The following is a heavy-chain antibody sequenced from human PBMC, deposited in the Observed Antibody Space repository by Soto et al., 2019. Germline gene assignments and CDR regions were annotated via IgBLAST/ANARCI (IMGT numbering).Heavy chain of an antibody. V-gene: IGHV4-4*07. CDR3: TREGSYSAYNFAHGIQLWSFDF. Sequence: PSETLSLTCTVSGGSINTFYWSWVRQPAGKGLEWIGRIFSSGSTSFNPSLESRVAMSVDTSKNHFSLNLSSVTAADMAVYYGTREGSYSAYNFAHGIQLWSFDFWGQGALVTVS. J-gene: IGHJ4*02. CDR2: IFSSGST. CDR1: GGSINTFY. D-gene: IGHD5-12*01.